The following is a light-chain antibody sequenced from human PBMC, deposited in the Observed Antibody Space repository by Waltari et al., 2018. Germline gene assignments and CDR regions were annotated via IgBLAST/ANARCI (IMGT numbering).Light chain of an antibody. CDR3: QQYKSPPWT. CDR1: QSISSW. V-gene: IGKV1-5*03. J-gene: IGKJ1*01. Sequence: DIQMTQSPSTLSASVGDRVTITCRASQSISSWLAWYQQKPGQAPNLLIFKASSLEKGVPSRFSGSGSGTEFTLTINSLQPDDFATYYCQQYKSPPWTFGQWTKVDI. CDR2: KAS.